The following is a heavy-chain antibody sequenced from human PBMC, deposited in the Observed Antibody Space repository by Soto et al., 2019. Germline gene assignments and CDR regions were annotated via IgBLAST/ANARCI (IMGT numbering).Heavy chain of an antibody. V-gene: IGHV4-59*08. CDR2: IYDSENT. CDR1: GGSIGSYY. Sequence: SDTLSLTCSVSGGSIGSYYWSWIRQSPGKGLEWIGFIYDSENTNYNPSLKSRVTISGDTSKNQLSLTLSSVTAADTAIYYCARHDKGSSFDHWGQGALVTVSS. CDR3: ARHDKGSSFDH. D-gene: IGHD6-6*01. J-gene: IGHJ4*02.